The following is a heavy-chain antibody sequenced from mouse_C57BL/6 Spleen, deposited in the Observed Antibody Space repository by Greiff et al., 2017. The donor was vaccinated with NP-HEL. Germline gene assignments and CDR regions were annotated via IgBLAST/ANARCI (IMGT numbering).Heavy chain of an antibody. V-gene: IGHV2-2*01. D-gene: IGHD1-1*01. CDR1: GFSLTSYG. J-gene: IGHJ4*01. CDR3: ARNGYYYGSSYGYAMDY. CDR2: IWSGGST. Sequence: QVQLQQSGPGLVQPSQSLSITCTVSGFSLTSYGVHWVRQSPGKGLEWLGVIWSGGSTDYNAAFISRLSISKDNSKSQVFFKMNSLQADDTAIYYCARNGYYYGSSYGYAMDYWGQGTSVTVSS.